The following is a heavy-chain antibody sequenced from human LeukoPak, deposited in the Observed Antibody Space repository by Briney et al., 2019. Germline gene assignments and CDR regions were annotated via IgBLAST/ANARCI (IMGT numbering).Heavy chain of an antibody. D-gene: IGHD4-23*01. Sequence: PGGSLRLSCAASGFTFSRYSMNWVRQAPGKGLEWVSYITSSSSTTYYADSVKGRFTISRDNAKNTLYLQMNSLRAEDTAVYYCAGGNPGGVDYWGQGTLVSVSS. V-gene: IGHV3-48*04. J-gene: IGHJ4*02. CDR1: GFTFSRYS. CDR2: ITSSSSTT. CDR3: AGGNPGGVDY.